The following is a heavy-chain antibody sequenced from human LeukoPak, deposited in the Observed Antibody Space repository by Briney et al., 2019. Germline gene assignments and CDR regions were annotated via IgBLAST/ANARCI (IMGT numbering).Heavy chain of an antibody. Sequence: GGSLRLSCAASGFTFSSYEMNWVRQAPGKGLERVSYISSSGSTIYYADSVKGRFTISRDNAKNSLYLQMNSLRAEDTAVYYCARYPDALAVAGYYYYGMDVWGQGTTVTVSS. J-gene: IGHJ6*02. CDR2: ISSSGSTI. V-gene: IGHV3-48*03. D-gene: IGHD6-19*01. CDR1: GFTFSSYE. CDR3: ARYPDALAVAGYYYYGMDV.